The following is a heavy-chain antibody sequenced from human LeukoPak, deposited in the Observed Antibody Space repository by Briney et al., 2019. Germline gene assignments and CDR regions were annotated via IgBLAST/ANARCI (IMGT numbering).Heavy chain of an antibody. CDR1: GFSFSLYA. D-gene: IGHD6-19*01. Sequence: PGGSLTLSCAASGFSFSLYAMNWVRQAPGKGLEWVSTIIETGASPYYADSVRGRFTVSRDSSKNMFYQQMNSLRAEDTAIYYCARRGAGSGGLDYWGQGTLVTVSS. CDR3: ARRGAGSGGLDY. J-gene: IGHJ4*02. CDR2: IIETGASP. V-gene: IGHV3-23*01.